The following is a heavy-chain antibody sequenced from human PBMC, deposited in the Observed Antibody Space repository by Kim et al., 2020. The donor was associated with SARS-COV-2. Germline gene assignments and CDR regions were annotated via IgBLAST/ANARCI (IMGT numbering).Heavy chain of an antibody. CDR2: ISGSGGST. Sequence: GGSLRLSCAASGFTFSSYAMSWVRQAPGKGLEWVSAISGSGGSTYYADSVKGRFTISRDNSKNTLYLQMNSLRAEDTAVYYCAKGLIVATISGDPYGMDVWGQGTTVTVSS. V-gene: IGHV3-23*01. D-gene: IGHD5-12*01. J-gene: IGHJ6*02. CDR3: AKGLIVATISGDPYGMDV. CDR1: GFTFSSYA.